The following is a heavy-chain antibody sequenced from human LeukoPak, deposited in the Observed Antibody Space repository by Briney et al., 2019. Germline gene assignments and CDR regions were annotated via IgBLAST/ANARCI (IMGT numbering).Heavy chain of an antibody. CDR1: GFTFGDYA. V-gene: IGHV3-49*04. D-gene: IGHD3-3*01. CDR2: IRSKAYGGTT. Sequence: GGSLRLSCTASGFTFGDYAMSWVRQAPGKGLEWVGFIRSKAYGGTTEYAASVKGRFTISRDDSKSIAYLQMNSLKTEDTAVYYCTRGQTRNYDFWSGYYYPYFDYWGQGTLVTVSS. J-gene: IGHJ4*02. CDR3: TRGQTRNYDFWSGYYYPYFDY.